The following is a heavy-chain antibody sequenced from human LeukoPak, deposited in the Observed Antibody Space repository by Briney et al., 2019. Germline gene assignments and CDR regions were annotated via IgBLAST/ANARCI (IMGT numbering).Heavy chain of an antibody. CDR3: ARAVGGSYVDAFDI. CDR2: INWNGGST. Sequence: GGSLRLSCAASGFTFDDYGMSWVRQAPGKGLEWVSGINWNGGSTGYADSVKGRSTISRDNAKNSLYLQMNSLRAEDTALYYCARAVGGSYVDAFDIWGQGTMVTVSS. J-gene: IGHJ3*02. D-gene: IGHD1-26*01. CDR1: GFTFDDYG. V-gene: IGHV3-20*04.